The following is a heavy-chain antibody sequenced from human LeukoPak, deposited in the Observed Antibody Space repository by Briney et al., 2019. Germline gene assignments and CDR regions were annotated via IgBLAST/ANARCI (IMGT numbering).Heavy chain of an antibody. V-gene: IGHV6-1*01. CDR2: AYYRSKWYY. D-gene: IGHD6-13*01. CDR1: GDSVSSNNAA. CDR3: ARDHRSGAASGYFDY. Sequence: SQTLSLTCAISGDSVSSNNAAWNWIRQSPSRGLEWLGRAYYRSKWYYDYAVSVKSRITINPDTSKNQFSLQLNSVTPEDTAVYFCARDHRSGAASGYFDYWGQGTLVTVSS. J-gene: IGHJ4*02.